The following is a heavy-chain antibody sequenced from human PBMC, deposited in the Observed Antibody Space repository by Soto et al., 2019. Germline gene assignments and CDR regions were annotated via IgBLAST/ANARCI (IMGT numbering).Heavy chain of an antibody. Sequence: SETLSLTCAVYGGSFSGYYWSWIRQPPGKGLEWIGEINHSGSTNYNPSLKSRVTISVDTSKNQFSLKLTSVTAADTAVYYCARVHVMVVAGSTFDYWGHGTLVTVSS. CDR2: INHSGST. CDR3: ARVHVMVVAGSTFDY. J-gene: IGHJ4*01. D-gene: IGHD6-19*01. V-gene: IGHV4-34*01. CDR1: GGSFSGYY.